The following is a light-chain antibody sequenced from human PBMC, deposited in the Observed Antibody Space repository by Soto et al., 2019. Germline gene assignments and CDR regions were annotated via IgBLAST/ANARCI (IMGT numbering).Light chain of an antibody. J-gene: IGKJ1*01. CDR2: GTS. V-gene: IGKV3-20*01. CDR1: QSASSSY. CDR3: QRRARSVGT. Sequence: EIVLTQSPGTLSLSPGERATVSCRASQSASSSYFAWYQQKSGQAPRLLISGTSNRATGIPDRFSGSGSGTDFTLTSNRQEPEDFAVYYGQRRARSVGTFGQGTRVEIK.